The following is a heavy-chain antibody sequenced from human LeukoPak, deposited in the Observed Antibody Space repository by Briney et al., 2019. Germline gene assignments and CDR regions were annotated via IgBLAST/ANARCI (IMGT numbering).Heavy chain of an antibody. CDR3: AKTPAYDFWSGYYFDY. V-gene: IGHV3-9*01. Sequence: PGGSLRLSCAASGFTFDDYAMHWVRQAPGKGLEWVSGISWNSGSIGYADSVKGRFTISRDNAKSSLYLQMNSLRAEDTALYYCAKTPAYDFWSGYYFDYWGQGTLVTVSS. CDR2: ISWNSGSI. J-gene: IGHJ4*02. D-gene: IGHD3-3*01. CDR1: GFTFDDYA.